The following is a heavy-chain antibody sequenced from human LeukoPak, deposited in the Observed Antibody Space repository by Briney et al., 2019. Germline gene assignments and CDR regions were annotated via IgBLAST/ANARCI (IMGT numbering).Heavy chain of an antibody. CDR3: ARGGIAAAGTSDY. J-gene: IGHJ4*02. V-gene: IGHV4-34*01. CDR1: GGSFSGYY. CDR2: INHSGST. Sequence: SETLSLTCAVYGGSFSGYYWSWIRQPPGKGLEWIGEINHSGSTNYNPSLKSRVTISVDTSKNQFSLKLSSVTAADTAVYYCARGGIAAAGTSDYWGQGTLVTVST. D-gene: IGHD6-13*01.